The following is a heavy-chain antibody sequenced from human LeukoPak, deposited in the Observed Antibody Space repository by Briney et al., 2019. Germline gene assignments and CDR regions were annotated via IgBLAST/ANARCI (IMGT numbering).Heavy chain of an antibody. J-gene: IGHJ6*03. CDR2: IYYSGTT. V-gene: IGHV4-39*07. CDR1: GGSISSSSYY. D-gene: IGHD6-6*01. CDR3: ARDFSSSSTVYYYYYMDV. Sequence: SETLSLTCTVSGGSISSSSYYWGWIRQPPGKGLEWIGSIYYSGTTYYSPSLKSRVTISLDTSKNQFSLKLSSVTAADTAIYYCARDFSSSSTVYYYYYMDVWGKGTTVTVSS.